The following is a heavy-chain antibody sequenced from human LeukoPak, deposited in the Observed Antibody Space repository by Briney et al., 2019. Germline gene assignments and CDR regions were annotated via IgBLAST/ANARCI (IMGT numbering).Heavy chain of an antibody. CDR2: IYYSGST. J-gene: IGHJ3*02. Sequence: SETLSLTCTVSGGSISSYYWSWIRQPPGKGLEWIGYIYYSGSTNYNPSLKSRVTISVDTSKNQFSLKLSSVTAADTAVYYCASRHWGGYDSSGFDAFDIWGQGTMVTVSS. CDR1: GGSISSYY. V-gene: IGHV4-59*01. D-gene: IGHD3-22*01. CDR3: ASRHWGGYDSSGFDAFDI.